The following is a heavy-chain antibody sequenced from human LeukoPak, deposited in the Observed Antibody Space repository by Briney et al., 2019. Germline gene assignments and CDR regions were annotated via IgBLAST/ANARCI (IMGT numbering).Heavy chain of an antibody. CDR3: ARDYDSRGDIDY. J-gene: IGHJ4*02. CDR1: GYIFTGYY. Sequence: ASVKVSCKASGYIFTGYYMHWVRQAPGQGLEWMGRINPNSGGTNYAQKFQGRVTMTRDTSISTAYMELSRLRSDDTAVYYCARDYDSRGDIDYWGQGTLVTVSS. D-gene: IGHD3-22*01. V-gene: IGHV1-2*06. CDR2: INPNSGGT.